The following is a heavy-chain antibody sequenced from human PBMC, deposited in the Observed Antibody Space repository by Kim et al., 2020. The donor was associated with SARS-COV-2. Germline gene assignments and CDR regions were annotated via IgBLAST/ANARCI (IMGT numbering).Heavy chain of an antibody. CDR2: ISGSGGST. D-gene: IGHD5-12*01. V-gene: IGHV3-23*01. J-gene: IGHJ4*02. Sequence: GGSLRLSCAASGFTFSSYAMSWVRQAPGKGLEWVSAISGSGGSTYYADSVKGRFTISRDNSKNTLYLQMNSLRAEDTAVYYCAKGGGIVATTMPYYFDYWGQGTRVTVSS. CDR3: AKGGGIVATTMPYYFDY. CDR1: GFTFSSYA.